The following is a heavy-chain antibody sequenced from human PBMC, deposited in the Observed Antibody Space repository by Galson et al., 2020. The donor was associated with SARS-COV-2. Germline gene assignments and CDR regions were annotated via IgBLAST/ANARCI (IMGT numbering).Heavy chain of an antibody. Sequence: SQTLSLTCTVSGGSISSSSYYWGWIRQPPGKGLEWIGSVYYSGSTYYNPSLKSRVTISVDTSKNQFSLKLSSVTAADTAVYYCARHCTDVITMVVVESPFPNWFEPLGQGTLGTVSS. J-gene: IGHJ5*02. CDR3: ARHCTDVITMVVVESPFPNWFEP. CDR1: GGSISSSSYY. D-gene: IGHD3-22*01. V-gene: IGHV4-39*01. CDR2: VYYSGST.